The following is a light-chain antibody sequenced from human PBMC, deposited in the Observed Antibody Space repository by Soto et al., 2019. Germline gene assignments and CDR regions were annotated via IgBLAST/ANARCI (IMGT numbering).Light chain of an antibody. J-gene: IGLJ2*01. CDR1: SSNIGADYD. CDR3: QSYDSSLSGSV. V-gene: IGLV1-40*01. CDR2: GNI. Sequence: QSVLTQPPSVSGAPGQRVTISCTGSSSNIGADYDVHWYQRLPGTAPKLLIYGNINRPSGVPDRFSGSKSGTSASLAITGLQAEDEADYYCQSYDSSLSGSVFGGGTKLTVL.